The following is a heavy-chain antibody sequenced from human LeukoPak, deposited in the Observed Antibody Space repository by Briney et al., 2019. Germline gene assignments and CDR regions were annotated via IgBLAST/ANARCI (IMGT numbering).Heavy chain of an antibody. D-gene: IGHD6-19*01. V-gene: IGHV4-34*01. J-gene: IGHJ4*02. CDR2: INHSGST. CDR1: GGSFSGYY. Sequence: SETLSLTCAVYGGSFSGYYWSWLRQPPGKGLEWIGEINHSGSTNYNPSLKSRVTISVDTSKNQFSLKLSSVTAADTAVYYCARDYTLYISGWFLDYWAQGTLVTVSS. CDR3: ARDYTLYISGWFLDY.